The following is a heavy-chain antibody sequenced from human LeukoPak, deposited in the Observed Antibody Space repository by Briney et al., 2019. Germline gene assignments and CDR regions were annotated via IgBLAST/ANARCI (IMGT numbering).Heavy chain of an antibody. J-gene: IGHJ4*02. D-gene: IGHD2-2*01. CDR1: CRSISVYQ. CDR3: ARHTCSSTSCPFDF. CDR2: IYYSGNT. Sequence: SETLPLTCTVSCRSISVYQWSSTRQPPGKGLEWIVYIYYSGNTNYNRSIKSRVTMSVDTSKKQLSLKLSSVTAADTAVYYCARHTCSSTSCPFDFWGQGTLISVSS. V-gene: IGHV4-59*08.